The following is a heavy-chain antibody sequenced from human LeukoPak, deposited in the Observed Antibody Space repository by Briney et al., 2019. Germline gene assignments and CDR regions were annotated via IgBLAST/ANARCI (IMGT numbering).Heavy chain of an antibody. CDR1: GGSFSSYY. CDR3: ARLKFMTTVVTPLR. CDR2: IYYSGST. Sequence: SETLSLTCAVYGGSFSSYYWGWIRQPPGKGLEWIGSIYYSGSTYYNPSLKSRVTISVDTSKNQFSLKLSSVTAADTAVYYCARLKFMTTVVTPLRWGQGTLVTVSS. D-gene: IGHD4-17*01. J-gene: IGHJ4*02. V-gene: IGHV4-39*01.